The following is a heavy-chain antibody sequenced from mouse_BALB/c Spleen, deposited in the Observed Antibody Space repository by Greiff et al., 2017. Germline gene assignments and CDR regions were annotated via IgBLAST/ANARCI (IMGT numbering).Heavy chain of an antibody. CDR2: IYPGNSDT. Sequence: VQLKQSGTVLARPGASVKMSCKASGYSFTSYWMHWVKQRPGQGLEWIGAIYPGNSDTSYNQKFKGKAKLTAVTSASTAYMEHSSLTNEDSAVYYCTRTNYGNFGFYAMDYWGQGTSVTVSS. V-gene: IGHV1-5*01. J-gene: IGHJ4*01. CDR1: GYSFTSYW. CDR3: TRTNYGNFGFYAMDY. D-gene: IGHD2-1*01.